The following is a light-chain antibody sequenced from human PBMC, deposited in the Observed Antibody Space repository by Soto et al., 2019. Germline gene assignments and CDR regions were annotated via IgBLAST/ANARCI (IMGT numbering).Light chain of an antibody. CDR1: QSLLHSNGYTF. J-gene: IGKJ1*01. V-gene: IGKV2-28*01. CDR2: MGS. CDR3: MQAPQSPRT. Sequence: DIVMTQSRLSLPVTPGEPASISCRSRQSLLHSNGYTFLEWYLQKPGQSPQLLIYMGSNRASGVPDGFSGNGSGTDFTLKISRVEAEDVGVYYSMQAPQSPRTFGQGTKVEIK.